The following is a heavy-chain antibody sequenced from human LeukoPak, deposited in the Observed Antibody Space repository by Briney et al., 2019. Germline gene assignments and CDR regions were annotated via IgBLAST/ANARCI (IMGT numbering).Heavy chain of an antibody. Sequence: GESLRLSCAASGFTFSSYGMQWVRQAPGKELEGVAFIRYDGSNKYYADSVKGRFAISRDNSKNTLYLQMNSLRAEDTAVYYCAKDGIELTAFDIWGQGTMVTVSS. D-gene: IGHD5-12*01. CDR1: GFTFSSYG. J-gene: IGHJ3*02. CDR2: IRYDGSNK. V-gene: IGHV3-30*02. CDR3: AKDGIELTAFDI.